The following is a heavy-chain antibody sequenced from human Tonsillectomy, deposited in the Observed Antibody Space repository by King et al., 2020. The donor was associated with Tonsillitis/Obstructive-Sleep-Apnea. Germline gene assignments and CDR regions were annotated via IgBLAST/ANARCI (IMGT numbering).Heavy chain of an antibody. CDR2: IDWDDDK. CDR3: ARLRMERSNYPFDY. V-gene: IGHV2-70*11. Sequence: TLKESGPALVKPTQTLTLTCTFSGFSLSTSGMCVSWIRQPPGKALEWLARIDWDDDKYYSTSLKTRLTISKDTSKNQVVLTMTNMDPVDTATYYCARLRMERSNYPFDYWGQGTLVTVSS. D-gene: IGHD4-11*01. CDR1: GFSLSTSGMC. J-gene: IGHJ4*02.